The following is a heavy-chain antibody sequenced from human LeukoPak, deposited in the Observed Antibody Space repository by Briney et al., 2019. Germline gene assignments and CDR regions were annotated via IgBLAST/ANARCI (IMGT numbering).Heavy chain of an antibody. Sequence: AGGSLRLSCAASGFSFSNFWMHWGRQAPGEGLVWVSRISPDGSETTYADSVKGRFTISRDNAKNTLYLQLSSLRAEDTAVYYCARDMWGSFDYWGQGALVTVSS. J-gene: IGHJ4*02. CDR2: ISPDGSET. CDR1: GFSFSNFW. CDR3: ARDMWGSFDY. D-gene: IGHD7-27*01. V-gene: IGHV3-74*01.